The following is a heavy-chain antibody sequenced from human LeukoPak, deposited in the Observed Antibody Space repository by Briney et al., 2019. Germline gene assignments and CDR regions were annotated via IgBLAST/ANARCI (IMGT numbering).Heavy chain of an antibody. CDR2: IYYSGST. J-gene: IGHJ4*02. CDR3: ARRKGSSWYTSKYYFDY. Sequence: SETLSLTCTVSGGSISSSSYYWGWIRQPPGKGLEWIGSIYYSGSTYYNPSLKSRVTISVDTSKDQFSLKLSSVTAADTAVYYCARRKGSSWYTSKYYFDYWGQGTLVTFSS. D-gene: IGHD6-13*01. CDR1: GGSISSSSYY. V-gene: IGHV4-39*01.